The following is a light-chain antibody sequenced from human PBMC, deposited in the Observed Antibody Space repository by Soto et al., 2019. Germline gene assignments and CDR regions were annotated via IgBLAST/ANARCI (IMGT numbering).Light chain of an antibody. CDR2: GNS. Sequence: QSVLTQPPSVSGAPGQRVTISCTGSSSNIGAGYDVHWYQQLPGTAPKLLIYGNSNRPSGVPDRFSGSKSGTSASLAITGLQAEDEADYYYQSYDSSLSALKVFGTVTKLTVL. V-gene: IGLV1-40*01. CDR3: QSYDSSLSALKV. CDR1: SSNIGAGYD. J-gene: IGLJ1*01.